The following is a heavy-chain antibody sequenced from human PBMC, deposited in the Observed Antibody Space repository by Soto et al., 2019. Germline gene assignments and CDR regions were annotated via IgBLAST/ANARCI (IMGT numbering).Heavy chain of an antibody. CDR2: ISSSSGTI. J-gene: IGHJ4*02. Sequence: QVQLVESGGGLVKPGGSLRLSCAASGFTFSDDYMTWIRQAPGSGLEWVSYISSSSGTISYANSVKGRFTISRDNAQNSLYVQMTSLRAEDTAVYYCARGTYRTKTDFDDWGQGTLVTVSS. V-gene: IGHV3-11*01. CDR1: GFTFSDDY. D-gene: IGHD1-26*01. CDR3: ARGTYRTKTDFDD.